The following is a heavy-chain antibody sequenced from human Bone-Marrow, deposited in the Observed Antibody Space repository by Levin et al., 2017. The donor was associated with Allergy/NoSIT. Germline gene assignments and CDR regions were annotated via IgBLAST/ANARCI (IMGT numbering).Heavy chain of an antibody. V-gene: IGHV3-7*01. J-gene: IGHJ3*02. D-gene: IGHD5-24*01. Sequence: PGESLKISCAASGFTFSSYWMNWVRQAPGKGLEWVANIKKDGSEIYYVDSVKGRFTISRDNAKNSLFLQMNSLRVEDTAVYYCARDSGWLQSDTFDIWGQGTMVTVSS. CDR1: GFTFSSYW. CDR3: ARDSGWLQSDTFDI. CDR2: IKKDGSEI.